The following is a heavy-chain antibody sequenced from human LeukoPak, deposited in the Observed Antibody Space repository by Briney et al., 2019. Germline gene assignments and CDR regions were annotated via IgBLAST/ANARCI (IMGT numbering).Heavy chain of an antibody. Sequence: SRTLSLSCTVSGGSLSTFYWSWIRRPPGKGLEWIGYISYSGSTNYNPSLKSRVTISVDTSKNQFSLKLSSVTAADTAVYYCVRSAQGRGGYAFDYWGQGTLVTVSS. CDR1: GGSLSTFY. V-gene: IGHV4-59*08. D-gene: IGHD5-12*01. J-gene: IGHJ4*02. CDR3: VRSAQGRGGYAFDY. CDR2: ISYSGST.